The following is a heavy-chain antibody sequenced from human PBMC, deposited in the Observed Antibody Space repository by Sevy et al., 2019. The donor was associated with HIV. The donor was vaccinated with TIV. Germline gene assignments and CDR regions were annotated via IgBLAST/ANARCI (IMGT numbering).Heavy chain of an antibody. D-gene: IGHD6-13*01. Sequence: GGSLRLSCAAAGFTFSRYGMHWARQAPGKGLEWVAVISNDGSDKEYAESVKGRFTVSRDNSKDTVYLQTNSLRPDDTAVYYCANSRGRYEGSSWLYYYYIMDVWGQGTTVTVS. V-gene: IGHV3-30*18. CDR3: ANSRGRYEGSSWLYYYYIMDV. CDR2: ISNDGSDK. CDR1: GFTFSRYG. J-gene: IGHJ6*02.